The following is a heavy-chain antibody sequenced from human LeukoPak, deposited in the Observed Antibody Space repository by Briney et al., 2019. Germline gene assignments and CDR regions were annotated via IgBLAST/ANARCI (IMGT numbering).Heavy chain of an antibody. CDR2: IRYDGSNK. V-gene: IGHV3-30*02. CDR1: GFTFSSYG. J-gene: IGHJ3*02. D-gene: IGHD3-10*01. CDR3: AKCLLWFGEFPDAFEI. Sequence: GGSLRLSCAASGFTFSSYGIHWVRQAPGKGLEWVAFIRYDGSNKYYTDSVKGRFTISRDNSKNTLYLQMNSLRAEDTAVYYCAKCLLWFGEFPDAFEIWGQGTMVTVSS.